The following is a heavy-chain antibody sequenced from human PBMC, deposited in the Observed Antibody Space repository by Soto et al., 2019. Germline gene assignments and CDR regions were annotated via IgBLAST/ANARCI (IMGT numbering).Heavy chain of an antibody. CDR2: MNPDSGNT. CDR3: ARRRGYNGWFDL. J-gene: IGHJ5*02. D-gene: IGHD3-22*01. CDR1: GYTFINYD. V-gene: IGHV1-8*01. Sequence: QVQLVQSGAEVKKPGASVKVSCKASGYTFINYDINWVRQAPGQGLEWVGWMNPDSGNTGYAQNFQGRVTMTGNTSISSVYMVLSSLTSEDTAVYYCARRRGYNGWFDLWGQGTLVTVSS.